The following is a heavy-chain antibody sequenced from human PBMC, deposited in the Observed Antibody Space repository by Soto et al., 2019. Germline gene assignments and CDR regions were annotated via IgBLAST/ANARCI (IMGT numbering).Heavy chain of an antibody. D-gene: IGHD3-3*01. CDR2: IYYSGST. CDR3: AGTYYDFWSGYYTTYYFDY. J-gene: IGHJ4*02. CDR1: GGSISSYY. V-gene: IGHV4-59*01. Sequence: SETLSLTCTVSGGSISSYYWIWIRQPPGKGLEWIGYIYYSGSTNYNPSLKSRVTISVDTSKNQFSLKLSSVTAADTAVYYCAGTYYDFWSGYYTTYYFDYWVQGTLVTVSS.